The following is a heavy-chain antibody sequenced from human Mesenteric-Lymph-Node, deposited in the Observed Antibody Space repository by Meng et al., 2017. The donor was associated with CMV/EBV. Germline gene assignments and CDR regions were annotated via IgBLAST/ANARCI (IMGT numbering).Heavy chain of an antibody. CDR3: ARGRGRWLRFGFDY. CDR2: INHSGST. Sequence: GSLRLSCAVYGGSFSGYYWSWIRQPPGKGLEWIGEINHSGSTNYNPSLKSRVTISVDTSKNQFSLKLSSVTAADTAVYYCARGRGRWLRFGFDYWGQGTLVTVSS. J-gene: IGHJ4*02. V-gene: IGHV4-34*01. CDR1: GGSFSGYY. D-gene: IGHD5-12*01.